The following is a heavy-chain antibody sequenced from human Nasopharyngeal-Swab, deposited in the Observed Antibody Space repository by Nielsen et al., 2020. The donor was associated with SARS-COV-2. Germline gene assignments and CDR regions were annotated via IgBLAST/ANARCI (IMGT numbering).Heavy chain of an antibody. CDR3: ARENSGYERGLDY. V-gene: IGHV4-59*13. D-gene: IGHD5-12*01. CDR1: GGSISGYY. CDR2: VYSSGST. J-gene: IGHJ4*02. Sequence: SETLSLACTVSGGSISGYYWSWIRQPPGRGLEWIGFVYSSGSTNYNPSLRSRVAISIDTSKNQFSLKVTSVTAADTAVYYCARENSGYERGLDYWAQGTLVTVSS.